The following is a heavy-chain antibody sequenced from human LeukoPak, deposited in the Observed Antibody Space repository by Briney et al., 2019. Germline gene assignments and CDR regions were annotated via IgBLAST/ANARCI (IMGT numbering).Heavy chain of an antibody. J-gene: IGHJ6*04. CDR1: GFTFSSYA. D-gene: IGHD3-10*02. V-gene: IGHV3-23*01. Sequence: GGSLRLSCAASGFTFSSYAMTWVRQAPGKGLEWVSTINWNGGDTYYADSVKGRFTISRDNSKNTLYLQVNSLGAEDTAVYYCAELGITMIGGVWGKGTTVTISS. CDR3: AELGITMIGGV. CDR2: INWNGGDT.